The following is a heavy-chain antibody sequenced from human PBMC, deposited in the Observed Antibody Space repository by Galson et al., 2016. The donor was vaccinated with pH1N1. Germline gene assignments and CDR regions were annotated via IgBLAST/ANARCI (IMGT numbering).Heavy chain of an antibody. Sequence: QSGAEVTKPGESLRISCQASGYSFADHWIAWVRQVPGEGLEWMGFIYPDDSDTKYNPSFQGQVIISADKSFNTAYLQWSSLKASDTAMYYCARHRAAGIRGSGMDVWGQGTTVTVSS. V-gene: IGHV5-51*01. CDR3: ARHRAAGIRGSGMDV. CDR1: GYSFADHW. CDR2: IYPDDSDT. J-gene: IGHJ6*02. D-gene: IGHD3-10*01.